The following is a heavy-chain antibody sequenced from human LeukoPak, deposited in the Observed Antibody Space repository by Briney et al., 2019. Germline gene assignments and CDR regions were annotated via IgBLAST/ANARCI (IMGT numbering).Heavy chain of an antibody. Sequence: GGSLRLSCEASEFTFTTYWMSWVRQAPGKGLEWVANIKQDGSEKHYVDSVKGRFTISRDNAKNSVYLQMNSLRAEDTAVYYCARLSEMLRGPEVIYYFEHWGQGTLVTVSS. V-gene: IGHV3-7*01. CDR2: IKQDGSEK. D-gene: IGHD3-10*01. CDR3: ARLSEMLRGPEVIYYFEH. CDR1: EFTFTTYW. J-gene: IGHJ4*02.